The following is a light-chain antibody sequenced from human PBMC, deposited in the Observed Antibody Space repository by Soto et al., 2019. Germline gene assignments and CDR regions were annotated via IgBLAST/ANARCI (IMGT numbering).Light chain of an antibody. J-gene: IGKJ2*02. CDR2: QAS. Sequence: DIQMTQSPSTLSASVGDRVTITCRASQSISTWLAWYQHRLGKAPKLLIYQASTLEGGVPSRFSGSGSGTEFTLTISSLQPDDFATYYCQQYITYSRTFGQGTKVETK. CDR1: QSISTW. CDR3: QQYITYSRT. V-gene: IGKV1-5*03.